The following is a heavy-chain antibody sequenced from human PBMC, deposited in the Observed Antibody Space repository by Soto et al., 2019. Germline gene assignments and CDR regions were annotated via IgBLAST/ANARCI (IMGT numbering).Heavy chain of an antibody. V-gene: IGHV5-10-1*01. J-gene: IGHJ3*02. Sequence: GEALKISCKASGYSFTSYWISWVREMPGKGLGRTGRIAPSDSYTNYSPSVKGHVTISADKSNSTAYLQRSGLKAADTAMYYCARHVSGSYYSDAFDIWGQGTMVTVSS. CDR2: IAPSDSYT. D-gene: IGHD3-10*01. CDR1: GYSFTSYW. CDR3: ARHVSGSYYSDAFDI.